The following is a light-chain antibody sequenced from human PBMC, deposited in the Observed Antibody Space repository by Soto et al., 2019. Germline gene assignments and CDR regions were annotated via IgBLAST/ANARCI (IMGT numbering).Light chain of an antibody. V-gene: IGKV3D-20*02. CDR1: QSVSNNY. Sequence: EIMLTQSPGTLSLSPGERATLSCRASQSVSNNYLAWYQQKPGQAPRLLIYGASNRATGIPDRFSGSGSGTDFTLTISSLEPEDFAVYYCHQRSNWPLTFGGGTKVDIK. CDR2: GAS. J-gene: IGKJ4*01. CDR3: HQRSNWPLT.